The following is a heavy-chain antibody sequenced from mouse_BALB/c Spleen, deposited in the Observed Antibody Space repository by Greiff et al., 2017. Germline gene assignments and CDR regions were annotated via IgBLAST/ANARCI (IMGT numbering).Heavy chain of an antibody. J-gene: IGHJ1*01. CDR1: GFTFSSYT. V-gene: IGHV5-12-2*01. D-gene: IGHD2-14*01. Sequence: EVMLVESGGGLVQPGGSLKLSCAASGFTFSSYTMSWVRQTPEKRLEWVAYISNGGGSTYYPDTVKGRFTISRDNAKNTLYLQMSSLKSEDTAMYYCARRYEGYFDVWGAGTTVTVSS. CDR2: ISNGGGST. CDR3: ARRYEGYFDV.